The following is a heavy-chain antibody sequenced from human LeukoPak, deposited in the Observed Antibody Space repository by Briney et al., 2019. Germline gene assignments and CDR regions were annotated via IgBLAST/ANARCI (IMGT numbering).Heavy chain of an antibody. CDR1: GFTFDDYV. V-gene: IGHV3-43*02. J-gene: IGHJ5*02. CDR2: ISGDGSGT. CDR3: ATQNPPGSGYYDTYNWFDP. D-gene: IGHD5-12*01. Sequence: GGSLRLSCTASGFTFDDYVMHWVRQAPGKGLEWVSLISGDGSGTYYADSVKGRFTISRDNSKNSLFVHMSGLRAEDTALYYCATQNPPGSGYYDTYNWFDPWGQGTLVTVAS.